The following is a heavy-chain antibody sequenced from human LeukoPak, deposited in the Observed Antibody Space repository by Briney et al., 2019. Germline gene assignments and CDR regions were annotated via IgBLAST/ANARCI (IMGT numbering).Heavy chain of an antibody. CDR1: GFTFCSDS. J-gene: IGHJ4*02. D-gene: IGHD2-21*01. CDR2: ISSSSSTI. V-gene: IGHV3-48*02. Sequence: GGSLRLSCAASGFTFCSDSMNLVRQAPGKGLEWVSYISSSSSTIYYADSVKGRFTISRDNAKNSLYLQMNSLRDEDTSVYYCARLIPGCDYWGQGTLVTVSS. CDR3: ARLIPGCDY.